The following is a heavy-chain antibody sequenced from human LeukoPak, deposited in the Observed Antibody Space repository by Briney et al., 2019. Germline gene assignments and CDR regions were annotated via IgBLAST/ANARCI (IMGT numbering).Heavy chain of an antibody. CDR2: IYYSGST. V-gene: IGHV4-59*12. D-gene: IGHD3-22*01. J-gene: IGHJ4*02. CDR1: GGSISSYY. CDR3: ASKSAYYYDSSGYFD. Sequence: SETLSLTCTVSGGSISSYYWSWIRQPPGKGLEWIGYIYYSGSTNYNPSLKSRVTISVDTSKNQFSLKLSSVTAADTAVYYCASKSAYYYDSSGYFDWGQGTLVTVSS.